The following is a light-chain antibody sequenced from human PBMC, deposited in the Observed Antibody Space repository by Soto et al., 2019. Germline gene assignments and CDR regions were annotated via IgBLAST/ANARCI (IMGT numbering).Light chain of an antibody. CDR3: QHYSDWPLT. CDR2: DAS. Sequence: EIVMTQSPATLSVSPGEGATLSCRASQGFAGTLAWYQQKPGQTPRLLIHDASTRATGVPARFSGSASGTEFTFTNASLQSEDFAVYYCQHYSDWPLTFGGGTRVEN. J-gene: IGKJ4*01. V-gene: IGKV3-15*01. CDR1: QGFAGT.